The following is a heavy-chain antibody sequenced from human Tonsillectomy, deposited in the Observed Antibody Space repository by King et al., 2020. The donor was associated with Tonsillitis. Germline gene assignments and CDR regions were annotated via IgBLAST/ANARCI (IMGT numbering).Heavy chain of an antibody. V-gene: IGHV3-33*01. Sequence: VQLVESGGGVVQPGRSLRLSCAASGFTFSSYGMHWVRQASGKGLEWVAVIWYDGSNKDYADSVKGRFTISRDNSKNTLYLQMNSLRDEDTAVYYCAREDDYYDTSGYYCDYWGQGTLVTVSS. CDR1: GFTFSSYG. J-gene: IGHJ4*02. D-gene: IGHD3-22*01. CDR3: AREDDYYDTSGYYCDY. CDR2: IWYDGSNK.